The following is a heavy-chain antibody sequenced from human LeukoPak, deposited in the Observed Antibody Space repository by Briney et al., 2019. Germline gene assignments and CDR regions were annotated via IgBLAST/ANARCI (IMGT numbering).Heavy chain of an antibody. Sequence: SETLSLTCTVSGGSISNYYWSWIRQPPGKELEWIGYIYDSGSTSYNPSLKSRVTISVDSSKNQFSLKLSSVTAADAAVYYCAGDLELGYWGQGTLVTVSS. CDR3: AGDLELGY. CDR2: IYDSGST. D-gene: IGHD2/OR15-2a*01. J-gene: IGHJ4*02. CDR1: GGSISNYY. V-gene: IGHV4-59*01.